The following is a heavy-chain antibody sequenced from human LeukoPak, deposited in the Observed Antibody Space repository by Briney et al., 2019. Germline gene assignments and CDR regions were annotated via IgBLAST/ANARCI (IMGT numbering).Heavy chain of an antibody. J-gene: IGHJ4*02. CDR1: GVSLSNYA. D-gene: IGHD4-17*01. V-gene: IGHV3-30*04. CDR3: ATDYGDYEPIDY. CDR2: ISFDGTNK. Sequence: SGRSLRLSCTASGVSLSNYAMHWVRRPPGRGLDWVAVISFDGTNKYYGDSVEGRFSVSRDNSKNILYLQMNSLRLDDTAMYYCATDYGDYEPIDYWGQGTLVTVSS.